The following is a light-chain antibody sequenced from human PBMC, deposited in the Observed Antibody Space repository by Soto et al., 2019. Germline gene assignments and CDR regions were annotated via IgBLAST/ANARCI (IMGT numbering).Light chain of an antibody. V-gene: IGKV3-20*01. CDR2: DAS. Sequence: ENVLTQSPGTLSLSPGESATLSCRASQNVARNYLAWFQQRPGQAPRLLIYDASTRATGIPDRFSGSGSGTDFTLTISRLEPEDFALYYCQQYGNSPITFGQGTRLEIK. CDR3: QQYGNSPIT. J-gene: IGKJ5*01. CDR1: QNVARNY.